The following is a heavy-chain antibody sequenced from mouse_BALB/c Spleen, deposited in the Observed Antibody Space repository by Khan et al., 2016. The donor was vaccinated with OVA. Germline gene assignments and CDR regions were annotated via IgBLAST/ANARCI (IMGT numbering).Heavy chain of an antibody. J-gene: IGHJ3*01. CDR3: ASHLTGSFAY. Sequence: EVELVESGGDLVKPGGSLKLSCAASGFSFSSYGMSWVRQTPDKRLEWVATINSDAFYTYFPANMMGRFTISRDNVKNTLYLQMSSLKSEDTAMYYWASHLTGSFAYRGQETLVTVSA. CDR2: INSDAFYT. CDR1: GFSFSSYG. V-gene: IGHV5-6*01. D-gene: IGHD4-1*01.